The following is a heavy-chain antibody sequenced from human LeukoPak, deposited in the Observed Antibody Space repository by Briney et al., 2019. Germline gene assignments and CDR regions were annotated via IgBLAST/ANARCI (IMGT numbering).Heavy chain of an antibody. Sequence: GGSLRLSCAASGFTFSNYAMHWVRQAPGKGLEWVAFIRSDGSNKLYPGSVKARFTISRDNSRNTLYLQMNNVRAEDTAVYYCTSAAHDYWGQGTLVTVSS. CDR3: TSAAHDY. J-gene: IGHJ4*02. D-gene: IGHD6-25*01. V-gene: IGHV3-30*02. CDR2: IRSDGSNK. CDR1: GFTFSNYA.